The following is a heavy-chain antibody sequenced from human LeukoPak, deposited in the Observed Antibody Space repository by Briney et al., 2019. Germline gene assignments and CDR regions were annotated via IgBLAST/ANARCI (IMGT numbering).Heavy chain of an antibody. CDR1: GFTFSSYA. CDR2: ISSNGGST. CDR3: AREATAVAGYLDY. J-gene: IGHJ4*02. V-gene: IGHV3-64*01. Sequence: GGSLRLSCAASGFTFSSYAMHWVRQAPGKGLEYVSAISSNGGSTYYANSVKGRFTISRDNSKNTLYLQMGSLRAEDMAVYYCAREATAVAGYLDYWGQGTLVTVSS. D-gene: IGHD6-19*01.